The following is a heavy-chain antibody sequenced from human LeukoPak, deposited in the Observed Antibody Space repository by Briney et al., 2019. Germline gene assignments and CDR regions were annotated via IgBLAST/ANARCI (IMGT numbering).Heavy chain of an antibody. D-gene: IGHD6-13*01. CDR2: IYYSGST. Sequence: SETLSLTCTVSGCSISSYYWSWIRQPPGRGLEWIGYIYYSGSTNYNPSLKSRVTISVDTSKNQFSLRLSSVTAADTAVYYCARVTGYVMEDYFDYWGQGTLVTVSS. CDR3: ARVTGYVMEDYFDY. J-gene: IGHJ4*02. V-gene: IGHV4-59*01. CDR1: GCSISSYY.